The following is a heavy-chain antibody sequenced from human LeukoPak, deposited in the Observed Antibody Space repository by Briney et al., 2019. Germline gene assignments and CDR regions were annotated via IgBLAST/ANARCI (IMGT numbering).Heavy chain of an antibody. CDR3: AKSVSASCYTALDY. J-gene: IGHJ4*02. D-gene: IGHD2-2*01. Sequence: GGSLRLSCAASGFTFSNFAMSWVRQAPGKGLEWVSSISAGGGTYFADSVTGRCTISRDNSKNTLHLQVNSLRAEDTAVYYCAKSVSASCYTALDYWGQGTLVTVSS. CDR2: ISAGGGT. V-gene: IGHV3-23*01. CDR1: GFTFSNFA.